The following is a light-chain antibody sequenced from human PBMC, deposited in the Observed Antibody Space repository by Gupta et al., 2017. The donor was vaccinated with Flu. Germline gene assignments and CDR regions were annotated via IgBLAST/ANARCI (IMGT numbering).Light chain of an antibody. CDR3: YSYAGSSTFVV. V-gene: IGLV2-23*03. J-gene: IGLJ1*01. CDR1: SSDVGSYNH. Sequence: QSALTHPASASGSPGPSTSSSCTGTSSDVGSYNHVYWYQQHPGKAPKLMVYEGNKRPSGVSTRFSGSTSGNTASLTISGLQAEDEADYHGYSYAGSSTFVVFGSGTKVTVL. CDR2: EGN.